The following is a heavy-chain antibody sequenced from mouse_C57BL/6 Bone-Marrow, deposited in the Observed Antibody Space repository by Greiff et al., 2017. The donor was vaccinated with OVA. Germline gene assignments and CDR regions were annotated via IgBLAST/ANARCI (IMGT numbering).Heavy chain of an antibody. D-gene: IGHD1-1*01. J-gene: IGHJ2*01. CDR3: ARDAGYYYGRSYFDD. V-gene: IGHV3-5*01. Sequence: EVKVVESGPGLVKPSQTVFLSCTVTGFSITTENYRWSWIRQFPGNKLVWIGYIYYSGTITSNPSLTSRTTITGNTPKNQFFLEMNTLTAEDTATYDCARDAGYYYGRSYFDDWGKGTTVTVAS. CDR1: GFSITTENYR. CDR2: IYYSGTI.